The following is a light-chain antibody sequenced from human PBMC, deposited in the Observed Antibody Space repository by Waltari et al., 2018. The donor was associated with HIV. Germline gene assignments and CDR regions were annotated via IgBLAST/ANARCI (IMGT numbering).Light chain of an antibody. Sequence: QSVLTQPPSVSGAPGQGVTLSCNGSSPNIGARYGVQWYQQRPGTAPKLLIFGNTNRPSGVPDRFSGSRSGTSASLAITGLQAEDEADYYCQSYDSSLSGSVFGGGTKLTVL. V-gene: IGLV1-40*01. CDR3: QSYDSSLSGSV. CDR2: GNT. J-gene: IGLJ2*01. CDR1: SPNIGARYG.